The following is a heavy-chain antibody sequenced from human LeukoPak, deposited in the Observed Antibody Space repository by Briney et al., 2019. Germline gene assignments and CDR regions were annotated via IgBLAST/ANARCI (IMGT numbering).Heavy chain of an antibody. J-gene: IGHJ3*02. CDR1: GVSISSSSYY. V-gene: IGHV4-39*01. CDR2: IYYSGST. CDR3: ARHPLYCSGGSCRAFDI. D-gene: IGHD2-15*01. Sequence: SETLSPTCTVSGVSISSSSYYWGWIRQPPGKGLEWVGSIYYSGSTYYNPSLKSRVTISVDTSKNQFSLKLSSVTAADTAVYYCARHPLYCSGGSCRAFDIWGQGTMVTVSS.